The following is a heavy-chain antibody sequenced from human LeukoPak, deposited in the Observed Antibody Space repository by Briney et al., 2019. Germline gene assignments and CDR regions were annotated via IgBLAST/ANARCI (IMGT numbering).Heavy chain of an antibody. CDR3: AKRGVVIRVILVGFHKEAYYFDS. D-gene: IGHD3-22*01. J-gene: IGHJ4*02. V-gene: IGHV3-33*06. Sequence: GGSLRLSCAASGFTFSSHGMRWVRQAPGKGLEWVAVIWYDASNKYYADSVKGRFTISRDNPKNTLYLQMNSLRAEDTAMYFCAKRGVVIRVILVGFHKEAYYFDSWGQGALVTVSS. CDR2: IWYDASNK. CDR1: GFTFSSHG.